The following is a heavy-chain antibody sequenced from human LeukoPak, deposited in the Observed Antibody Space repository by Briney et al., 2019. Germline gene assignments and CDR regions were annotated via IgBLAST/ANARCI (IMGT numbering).Heavy chain of an antibody. V-gene: IGHV3-30*18. CDR3: AKAAAAMAVYGMDV. D-gene: IGHD5-18*01. Sequence: GGSLRLSCAASGSTFSSYGMHWVRQAPGKGLEWVAVISYDGSNKYYADSVMGRFTISRDNSKNTLYLQMNSLRAEDTAVYYCAKAAAAMAVYGMDVWGQGTTVTVSS. CDR1: GSTFSSYG. CDR2: ISYDGSNK. J-gene: IGHJ6*02.